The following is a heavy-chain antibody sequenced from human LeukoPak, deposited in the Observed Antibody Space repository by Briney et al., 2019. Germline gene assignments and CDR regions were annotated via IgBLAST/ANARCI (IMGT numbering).Heavy chain of an antibody. CDR2: IKSKTDGGTT. J-gene: IGHJ3*02. V-gene: IGHV3-15*01. CDR1: GFTFSNAW. CDR3: TTDYGDYSYDAFDI. Sequence: GGSLRLSCAAPGFTFSNAWMSWVRQAPGKGLEWVGRIKSKTDGGTTDYAAPVKGRFTISRDDSKNTLYLQMNSLKTEDTAVYYCTTDYGDYSYDAFDIWGQGTMVTVSS. D-gene: IGHD4-17*01.